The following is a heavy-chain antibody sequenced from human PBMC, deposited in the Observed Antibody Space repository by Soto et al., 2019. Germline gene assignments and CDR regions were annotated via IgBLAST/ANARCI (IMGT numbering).Heavy chain of an antibody. CDR1: EFNFSSYA. D-gene: IGHD2-2*01. Sequence: SVGSLRHSCAASEFNFSSYAMSWVRQTPGKGLEWVSAISGSGGSTYYADSVKGRFTISRDNSKNTLYLQMNSLRAEDTAVYYCAKDSFRYCSSTSCPDIWGQGTMVTVSS. J-gene: IGHJ3*02. CDR2: ISGSGGST. V-gene: IGHV3-23*01. CDR3: AKDSFRYCSSTSCPDI.